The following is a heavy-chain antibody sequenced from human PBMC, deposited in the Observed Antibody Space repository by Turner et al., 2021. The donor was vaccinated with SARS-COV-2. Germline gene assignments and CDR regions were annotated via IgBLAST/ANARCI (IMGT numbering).Heavy chain of an antibody. CDR1: GGSFSGYY. D-gene: IGHD3-10*01. CDR2: IIQSGST. V-gene: IGHV4-34*12. Sequence: QVQLQQWGAGLLKPSETLSLTCAVYGGSFSGYYWSWIRQPPGKGLEWIGEIIQSGSTNYNPSLKSRVTISVDTSKDQFSLKLSSVTAADTAVYYCARAVWVRGVRMDVWGKGTTVTVSS. J-gene: IGHJ6*04. CDR3: ARAVWVRGVRMDV.